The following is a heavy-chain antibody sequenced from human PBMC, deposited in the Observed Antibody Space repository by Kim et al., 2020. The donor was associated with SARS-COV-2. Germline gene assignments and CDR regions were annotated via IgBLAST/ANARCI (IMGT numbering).Heavy chain of an antibody. CDR2: INTNTGNP. J-gene: IGHJ6*02. V-gene: IGHV7-4-1*02. D-gene: IGHD1-26*01. CDR3: AREAGDYYYYGMDV. Sequence: ASVKVSCKASGYTFTSYAMNWVRQAPGQGLEWMGWINTNTGNPTYAQGFTGRFVFSLDTSVSTAYLQISSLKAEDTAVYYCAREAGDYYYYGMDVWGQGTTVTVSS. CDR1: GYTFTSYA.